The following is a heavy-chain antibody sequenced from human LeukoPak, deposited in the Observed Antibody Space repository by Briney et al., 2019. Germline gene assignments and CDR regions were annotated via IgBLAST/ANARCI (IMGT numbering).Heavy chain of an antibody. CDR1: GYTFTSYG. D-gene: IGHD3-10*01. CDR2: ISAYNGNT. Sequence: GASVTVSCKASGYTFTSYGISWVRQAPGQGLEWMGWISAYNGNTNYAQKLQGRVTMTTDTSTSTAYMELRSLRSDDTAVYYCARVRGITMVRGVIITEPPDYWGQGTLVTVSS. J-gene: IGHJ4*02. V-gene: IGHV1-18*01. CDR3: ARVRGITMVRGVIITEPPDY.